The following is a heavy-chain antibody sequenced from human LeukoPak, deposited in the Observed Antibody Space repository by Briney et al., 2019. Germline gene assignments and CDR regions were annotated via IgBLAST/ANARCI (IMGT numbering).Heavy chain of an antibody. CDR1: GGSINSYY. CDR3: ARLFHPALSGNYPFDY. Sequence: PSETLSLTCTVSGGSINSYYWSSIRQPPGKGLEWIAYIYYSGSTSYNPSLKSRVTISVDTSKNQFSLKLNSVTAADTAMYYCARLFHPALSGNYPFDYWGQGTLVTVSS. D-gene: IGHD1-26*01. J-gene: IGHJ4*02. CDR2: IYYSGST. V-gene: IGHV4-59*01.